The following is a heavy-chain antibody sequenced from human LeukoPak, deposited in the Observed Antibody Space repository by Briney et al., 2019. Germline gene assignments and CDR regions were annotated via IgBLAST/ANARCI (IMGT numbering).Heavy chain of an antibody. CDR1: GGSISSYY. V-gene: IGHV4-4*07. D-gene: IGHD6-19*01. CDR3: ARDLTVAGTGDWFDP. Sequence: PSETLSLTCTVSGGSISSYYWSWIRQPAGKGLEWIGRIYTSESTNYNPCLKSRVTMSVDTSKNQFSLKLTSVTAADTAVYYCARDLTVAGTGDWFDPWGQGTLVTVSS. CDR2: IYTSEST. J-gene: IGHJ5*02.